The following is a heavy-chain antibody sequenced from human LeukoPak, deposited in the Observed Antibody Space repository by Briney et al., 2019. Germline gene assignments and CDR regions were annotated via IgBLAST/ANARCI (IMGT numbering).Heavy chain of an antibody. J-gene: IGHJ4*02. Sequence: GGSLRLSCAASGFTFSRYWMHWVRQAPGTGLVWVSRIHNDESSTSYADSVKGRFTISRDNAKNTVYLQMNSLRAEDTAAYYCARGMYYDILTGPLGFDYWGQGTLVTVSS. CDR1: GFTFSRYW. CDR3: ARGMYYDILTGPLGFDY. D-gene: IGHD3-9*01. CDR2: IHNDESST. V-gene: IGHV3-74*01.